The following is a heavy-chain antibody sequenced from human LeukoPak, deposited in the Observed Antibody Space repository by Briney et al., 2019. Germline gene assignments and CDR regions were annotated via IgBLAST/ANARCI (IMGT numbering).Heavy chain of an antibody. CDR3: AGLVGDYVWGSYRPRYFDY. CDR2: INHSGST. V-gene: IGHV4-34*01. CDR1: GVSFSGYY. D-gene: IGHD3-16*02. Sequence: SETLSLTCAVYGVSFSGYYWSWIRQPPGKGLEWIGEINHSGSTNYNPSLKSRVTISVDTSKNQFSLKLSSVTAADTAVYYCAGLVGDYVWGSYRPRYFDYWGQGTLVTVSS. J-gene: IGHJ4*02.